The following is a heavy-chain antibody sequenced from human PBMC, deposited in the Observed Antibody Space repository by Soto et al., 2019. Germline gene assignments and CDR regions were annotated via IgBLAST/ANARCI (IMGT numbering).Heavy chain of an antibody. CDR1: GGSFSGYY. CDR2: INHSGST. D-gene: IGHD3-22*01. Sequence: ETLYLTFGVYGGSFSGYYWSWIRQPPGKGLEWIGEINHSGSTNYNPSLKSRVTISVDTSKNQFSLKLSSVTAADTAVYYCARDYYDSSGRRAEYFQHWGQGTPVTVYS. J-gene: IGHJ1*01. CDR3: ARDYYDSSGRRAEYFQH. V-gene: IGHV4-34*01.